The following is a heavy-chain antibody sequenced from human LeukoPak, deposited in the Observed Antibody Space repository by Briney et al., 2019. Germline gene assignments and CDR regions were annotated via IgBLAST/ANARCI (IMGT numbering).Heavy chain of an antibody. CDR1: GFTFSSYA. V-gene: IGHV3-23*01. CDR2: ISDSGDIT. Sequence: GGSLRLSCAASGFTFSSYAMSWVRQAPGKGLEWVSGISDSGDITYYADSVKGRFTISRDNAKNSLYLQMNSLRAEDTAVYYCARVRALRFLELIDYWGQGTLVTVSS. CDR3: ARVRALRFLELIDY. J-gene: IGHJ4*02. D-gene: IGHD3-3*01.